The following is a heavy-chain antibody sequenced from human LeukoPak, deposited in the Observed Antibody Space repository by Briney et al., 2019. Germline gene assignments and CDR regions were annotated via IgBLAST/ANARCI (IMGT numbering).Heavy chain of an antibody. D-gene: IGHD3-10*01. J-gene: IGHJ6*02. Sequence: KPSQTLSLTCAISGDSVSSSSATWNWIRQSPSRRLEWLGRTYYKSKWYNDYAVSVKSRITINPDTSSNQFSLQLNSVTPEDTAVYYCAREGVTLVRGVVLDYYGMGVWGQGTTVTVSS. CDR1: GDSVSSSSAT. V-gene: IGHV6-1*01. CDR3: AREGVTLVRGVVLDYYGMGV. CDR2: TYYKSKWYN.